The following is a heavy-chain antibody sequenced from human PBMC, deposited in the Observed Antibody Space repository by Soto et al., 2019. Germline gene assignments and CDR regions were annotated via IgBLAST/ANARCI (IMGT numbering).Heavy chain of an antibody. CDR2: INPNSGGT. D-gene: IGHD5-12*01. CDR3: ARGGGDGYNLPFDY. Sequence: ASVKVSCKASGYTFTGYYMHWVRQAPGQGLEWMGWINPNSGGTNYAQKFQGWVTMTRDTSISTAYMELSRLRSDDTAVYYCARGGGDGYNLPFDYWGQGTLVTVSS. V-gene: IGHV1-2*04. J-gene: IGHJ4*02. CDR1: GYTFTGYY.